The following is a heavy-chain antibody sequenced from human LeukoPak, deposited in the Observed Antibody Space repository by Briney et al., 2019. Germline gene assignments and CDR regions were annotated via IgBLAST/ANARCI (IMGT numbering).Heavy chain of an antibody. D-gene: IGHD3-16*02. V-gene: IGHV4-39*07. Sequence: TSETLSLTCTVSGGSISSSSYYWGWIRQTPGKGLEWIGSIYYSGSTNYNPSLKSRVTISVDTSKNQFSLKLSSVTAADTAVYYCARLGTITFGGVIVIGAGDAFDIWGQGTMVTVSS. CDR3: ARLGTITFGGVIVIGAGDAFDI. CDR2: IYYSGST. CDR1: GGSISSSSYY. J-gene: IGHJ3*02.